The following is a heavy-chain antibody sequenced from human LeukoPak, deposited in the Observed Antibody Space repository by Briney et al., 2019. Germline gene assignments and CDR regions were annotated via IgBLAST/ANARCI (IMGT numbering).Heavy chain of an antibody. Sequence: PGGSLRLSCAASGFTFTSYAMTWVRQDPGKGLEWVSAISGSGDSTYYADSVKGRSTISRDNSKNTLYLQMISLRAEDTAVYYCAKGHCSSISCYAGRPLDYWGQGTLVTFSS. CDR2: ISGSGDST. V-gene: IGHV3-23*01. J-gene: IGHJ4*02. CDR1: GFTFTSYA. D-gene: IGHD2-2*01. CDR3: AKGHCSSISCYAGRPLDY.